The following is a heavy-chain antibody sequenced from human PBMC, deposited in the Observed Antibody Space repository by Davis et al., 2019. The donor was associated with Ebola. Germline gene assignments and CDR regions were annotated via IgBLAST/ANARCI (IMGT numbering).Heavy chain of an antibody. D-gene: IGHD1-14*01. CDR3: ARVGPPEALDI. CDR1: GFTVRTTY. J-gene: IGHJ3*02. V-gene: IGHV3-53*04. CDR2: IFAGGGT. Sequence: GGSLRLSRAASGFTVRTTYLSWVRHAPGKGLEWVSVIFAGGGTFYADSVKGRFSASRQDSNNTVFLQMNSLRVEDSAIYYCARVGPPEALDIWGQGTMVTVSS.